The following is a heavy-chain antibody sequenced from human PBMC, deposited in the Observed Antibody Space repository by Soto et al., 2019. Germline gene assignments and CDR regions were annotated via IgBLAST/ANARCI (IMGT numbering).Heavy chain of an antibody. D-gene: IGHD6-13*01. V-gene: IGHV3-23*01. CDR3: AKDTWDSSSFVRGFGLPFDP. CDR2: ISGSGGST. J-gene: IGHJ5*02. CDR1: GFTFSSYA. Sequence: GGSLRLSCAASGFTFSSYAMSWVRQAPGKGLEWVSAISGSGGSTYYADSVKGRFTISRDNSKNTLYLQMNSLRAEDTAVYYCAKDTWDSSSFVRGFGLPFDPWGQGTLVTVSS.